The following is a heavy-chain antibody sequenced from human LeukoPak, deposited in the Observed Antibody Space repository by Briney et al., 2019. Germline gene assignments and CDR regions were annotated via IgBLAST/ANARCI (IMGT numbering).Heavy chain of an antibody. CDR2: TTFSGDST. D-gene: IGHD1-26*01. V-gene: IGHV3-21*06. CDR1: GFNFNSYA. J-gene: IGHJ4*02. Sequence: GGSLRLSCAASGFNFNSYAMNWVRQAPGKGLEWVSSTTFSGDSTYYGDSVKGRFTVSRDNARNSLSLQMNSLRVEDTAVYYCARDRQSGSHLNFFDYWGQGALVTVSS. CDR3: ARDRQSGSHLNFFDY.